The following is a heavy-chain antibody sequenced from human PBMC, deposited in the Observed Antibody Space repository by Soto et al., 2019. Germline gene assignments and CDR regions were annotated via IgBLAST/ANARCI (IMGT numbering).Heavy chain of an antibody. V-gene: IGHV1-3*01. CDR3: ATPQYYDGCLDS. Sequence: QVQFVQSGAEVKKPGASVKVSCNTPGYTFTRYNRHWVRQTPGQRLEWLGWINVGNGNTRYSQKFQSRLTLTMDTPGNTAYLERNSLISEDTAVYYCATPQYYDGCLDSWGQGTMVTVSS. CDR2: INVGNGNT. J-gene: IGHJ4*02. D-gene: IGHD3-22*01. CDR1: GYTFTRYN.